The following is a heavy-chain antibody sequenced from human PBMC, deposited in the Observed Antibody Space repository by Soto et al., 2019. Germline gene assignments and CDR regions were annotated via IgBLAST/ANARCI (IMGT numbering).Heavy chain of an antibody. D-gene: IGHD2-15*01. V-gene: IGHV3-7*05. J-gene: IGHJ4*02. Sequence: GGSLSLSCAASGFTFSSYWMSWVRQAPGKGLEWVANIKQDGSEKYYVDSVKGRFTISRDNAKNSLYLQMNSLRAEDTAVYYCAREPGRDGGYFDYWGQGTLVTVSS. CDR1: GFTFSSYW. CDR2: IKQDGSEK. CDR3: AREPGRDGGYFDY.